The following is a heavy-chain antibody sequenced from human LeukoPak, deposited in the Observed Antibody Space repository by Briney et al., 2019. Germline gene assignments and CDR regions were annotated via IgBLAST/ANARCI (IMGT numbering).Heavy chain of an antibody. Sequence: SETLSLTCTVSGGSISSYYWSWIRQPPGKGLEYIGYISYSGSTNYNPSLKNRVTISVDTSKNQFSLKLSSVTAADTAVYYCARRWELYYFDYWGQGTLVTVSS. CDR2: ISYSGST. CDR1: GGSISSYY. J-gene: IGHJ4*02. CDR3: ARRWELYYFDY. D-gene: IGHD1-26*01. V-gene: IGHV4-59*01.